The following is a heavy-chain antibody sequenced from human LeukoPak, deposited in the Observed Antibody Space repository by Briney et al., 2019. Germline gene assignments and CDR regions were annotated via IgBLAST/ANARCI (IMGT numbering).Heavy chain of an antibody. CDR3: ARVSRPRGYSYGPFPFDY. V-gene: IGHV4-59*01. Sequence: SETLSLTCTVSGGSINSYYWSWIRQPPGKGLEWSEYIYYSGSTNYNASLKSRVTISVDTSKNQFSLKLSSVTAADTAVYYCARVSRPRGYSYGPFPFDYWGQGTLVSVSS. D-gene: IGHD5-18*01. J-gene: IGHJ4*02. CDR2: IYYSGST. CDR1: GGSINSYY.